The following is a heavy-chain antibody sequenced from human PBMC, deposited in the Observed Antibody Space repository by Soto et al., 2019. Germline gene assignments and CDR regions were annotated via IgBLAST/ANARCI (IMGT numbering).Heavy chain of an antibody. CDR2: IYPGDSDT. J-gene: IGHJ4*02. CDR3: ARLATPPRLRDFDWLLAY. CDR1: GYSFTSYW. V-gene: IGHV5-51*01. Sequence: PGESLKISCKGSGYSFTSYWIGWVRQMPGKGLEWMGIIYPGDSDTRYSPSFQGQVTISADKSISTAYLQWSSLKASDTAMYYCARLATPPRLRDFDWLLAYWGQGTLVTVSS. D-gene: IGHD3-9*01.